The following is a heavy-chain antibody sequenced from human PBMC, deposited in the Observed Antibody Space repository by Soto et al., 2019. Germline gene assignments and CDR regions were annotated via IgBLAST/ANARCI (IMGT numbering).Heavy chain of an antibody. D-gene: IGHD3-16*01. Sequence: SETLSLTCSFSCDSFTNHYWSWIRQAPGKGLEWIGYIYYTGDAKYTSSLQSRVTISVDAPKRQVSLSLTSVTAADTAIYYCARGGEGLDVWGPGTAVTVSS. V-gene: IGHV4-59*11. CDR3: ARGGEGLDV. CDR2: IYYTGDA. J-gene: IGHJ6*02. CDR1: CDSFTNHY.